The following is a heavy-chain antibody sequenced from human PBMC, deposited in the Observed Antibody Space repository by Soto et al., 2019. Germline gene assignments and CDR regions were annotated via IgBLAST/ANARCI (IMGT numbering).Heavy chain of an antibody. D-gene: IGHD3-16*01. V-gene: IGHV4-30-4*01. CDR3: AREWGYGMDV. Sequence: QVQLQESGPGLVKPSQTLSLTCTVSGGSISSGDYYWSWIRQPPGKGLEWIGYIYYSGSTYYNPSPKRRVYQSVDPSKNQFSLKLSSVTAADTAVYYCAREWGYGMDVWGQGTTVTVSS. J-gene: IGHJ6*02. CDR1: GGSISSGDYY. CDR2: IYYSGST.